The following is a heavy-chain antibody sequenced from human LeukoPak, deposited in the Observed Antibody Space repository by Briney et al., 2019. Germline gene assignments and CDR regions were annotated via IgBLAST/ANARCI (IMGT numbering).Heavy chain of an antibody. CDR2: IYYSGST. J-gene: IGHJ3*02. D-gene: IGHD6-25*01. CDR3: ARDIRGGDDAFDI. V-gene: IGHV4-39*07. CDR1: GGSISTSSYY. Sequence: PSETLSLTCTVSGGSISTSSYYWGWIRQPPGKGLEWIGSIYYSGSTYYNPSLKSRVTISVDTSKNQFSLKLSSVTAADTAVYYCARDIRGGDDAFDIWGQGTMVTVSS.